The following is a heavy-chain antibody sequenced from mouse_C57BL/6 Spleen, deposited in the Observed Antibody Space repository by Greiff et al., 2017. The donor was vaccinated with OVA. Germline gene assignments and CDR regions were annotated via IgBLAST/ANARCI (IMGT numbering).Heavy chain of an antibody. CDR1: GYSFTDYN. J-gene: IGHJ1*03. CDR3: AGGDYYGRVYWYFDV. V-gene: IGHV1-39*01. CDR2: INPNYGTT. D-gene: IGHD1-1*01. Sequence: VQLQQSGPELVKPGASVKISCQASGYSFTDYNMNWVKQSNGKSLEWIGVINPNYGTTSYNQKFKGKATLTVDQSSSTAYMQLNSLTSEDSAVYYCAGGDYYGRVYWYFDVWGTGTTVTVSS.